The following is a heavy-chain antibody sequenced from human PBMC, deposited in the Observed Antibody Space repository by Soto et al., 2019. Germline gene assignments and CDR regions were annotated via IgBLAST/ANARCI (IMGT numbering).Heavy chain of an antibody. Sequence: ASVKVSCKASGYTFTSYDINWVRQATGQGLEWMGWMNPNSGNTGYAQKFQGRVTMTRNTSISTAYMELSSLRSEDTAVYYCAGGQLFLRFLEWPPHMDVWGKGTTVTVSS. CDR3: AGGQLFLRFLEWPPHMDV. D-gene: IGHD3-3*01. V-gene: IGHV1-8*01. J-gene: IGHJ6*03. CDR2: MNPNSGNT. CDR1: GYTFTSYD.